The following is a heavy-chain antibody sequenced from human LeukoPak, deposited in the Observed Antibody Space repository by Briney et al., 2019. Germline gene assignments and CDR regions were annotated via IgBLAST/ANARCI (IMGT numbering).Heavy chain of an antibody. CDR2: ISGSGGST. V-gene: IGHV3-23*01. Sequence: PGGSLRLSCAASGFTFSSYAMSWVRQAPGKGLEWVSAISGSGGSTYYADSVKGRFTISRDNSKNTLYLQMNSLGAEDTAVYYCAKLSSSWNGLAFDYWGQGTLVTVSS. CDR1: GFTFSSYA. CDR3: AKLSSSWNGLAFDY. D-gene: IGHD6-13*01. J-gene: IGHJ4*02.